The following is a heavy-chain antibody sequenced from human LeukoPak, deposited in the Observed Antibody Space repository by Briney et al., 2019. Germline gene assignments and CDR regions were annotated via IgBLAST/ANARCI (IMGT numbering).Heavy chain of an antibody. D-gene: IGHD6-13*01. CDR3: VTTLSSWYSSFDF. CDR2: IYTSGST. J-gene: IGHJ4*02. Sequence: NASQTLSLTCTVSGGSISSGSYYWNWIRQPAGKGLEWIGRIYTSGSTNYNPSLKSRVTISVDTSKNQFSLKLSSVTAADTAIYYCVTTLSSWYSSFDFWGQGTLVTVSS. V-gene: IGHV4-61*02. CDR1: GGSISSGSYY.